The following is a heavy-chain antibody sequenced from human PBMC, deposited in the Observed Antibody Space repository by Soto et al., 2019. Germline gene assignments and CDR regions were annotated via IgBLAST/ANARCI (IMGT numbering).Heavy chain of an antibody. CDR2: IYYSGST. J-gene: IGHJ4*02. CDR1: GGSISSGGYY. D-gene: IGHD3-10*01. CDR3: ARVRGYYGSGSYPVDY. Sequence: SETLSLTCTVSGGSISSGGYYWSWIRQHPGKGLEWIGYIYYSGSTYYNPSLKSRVTISVDTSKNQFSLKLSSVTAADTAVYYCARVRGYYGSGSYPVDYWGQGTLVTVSS. V-gene: IGHV4-31*03.